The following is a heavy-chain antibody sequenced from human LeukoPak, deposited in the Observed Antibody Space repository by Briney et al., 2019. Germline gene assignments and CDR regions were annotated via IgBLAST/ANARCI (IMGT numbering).Heavy chain of an antibody. CDR1: GFSFSNYA. CDR2: ISGRDDST. V-gene: IGHV3-23*01. J-gene: IGHJ4*02. D-gene: IGHD3-9*01. Sequence: GGSLRLSCAASGFSFSNYAMSWVRQVPGKGLEWVSAISGRDDSTYYADSVKGRFTISRDTSKNTLYLQMNGLRAEDTAVYYCAKWGDYDVLTGYYDSDYWGQGTLVTVSS. CDR3: AKWGDYDVLTGYYDSDY.